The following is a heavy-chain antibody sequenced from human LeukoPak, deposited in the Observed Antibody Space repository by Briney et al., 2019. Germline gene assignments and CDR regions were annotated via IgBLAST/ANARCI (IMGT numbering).Heavy chain of an antibody. V-gene: IGHV1-2*02. D-gene: IGHD6-19*01. CDR2: INGNSGDT. J-gene: IGHJ1*01. Sequence: PGASVKVSCTASGYTFTGYYLHWMRQAPGQGLEWMGWINGNSGDTNYAQKFLGRVTMTRDTSISTAYMDLIRLTSDDTAVYYCVRVAVTGIADFQYWGQGTLVTVPS. CDR3: VRVAVTGIADFQY. CDR1: GYTFTGYY.